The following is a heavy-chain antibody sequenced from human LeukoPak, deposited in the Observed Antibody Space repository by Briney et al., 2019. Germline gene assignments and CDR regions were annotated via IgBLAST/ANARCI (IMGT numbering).Heavy chain of an antibody. CDR3: ASGGYCSSTGCYIGMDV. D-gene: IGHD2-2*02. Sequence: ASVKVSCKASGYTFTTYGMHWVRQAPGQRLEWMGWIDTGNGNTKYSQKFQGRVTITRYTAASTAYMELSSLRSEDTAVYYCASGGYCSSTGCYIGMDVWGQGTTVTVSS. V-gene: IGHV1-3*04. CDR1: GYTFTTYG. J-gene: IGHJ6*02. CDR2: IDTGNGNT.